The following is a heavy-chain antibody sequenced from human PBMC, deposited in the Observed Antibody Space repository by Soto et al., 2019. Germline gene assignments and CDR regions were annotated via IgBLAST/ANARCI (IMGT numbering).Heavy chain of an antibody. V-gene: IGHV1-69*01. CDR1: GGTFSSYA. CDR2: IIPIFGTA. D-gene: IGHD4-17*01. CDR3: ARSTFYGDYPPYYFDY. Sequence: QVQLVQSGAEVKKPGSSVKVSCKASGGTFSSYASSWVRQAPGQGLEWMGGIIPIFGTANYAQKFQGRVTITADESTSTAYMELSSLRSEDTAVYYCARSTFYGDYPPYYFDYWGQGNLVTVSS. J-gene: IGHJ4*02.